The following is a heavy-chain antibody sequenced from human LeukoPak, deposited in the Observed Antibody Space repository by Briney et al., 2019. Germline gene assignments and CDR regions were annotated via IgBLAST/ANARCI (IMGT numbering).Heavy chain of an antibody. CDR1: EFTFSNYA. CDR2: IKSGGTT. V-gene: IGHV3-66*01. J-gene: IGHJ6*02. D-gene: IGHD3-10*01. Sequence: GGSLRLSCAASEFTFSNYAMTWVRQAPGKGLQWVSIIKSGGTTYYADSVRGRFTISRDNSKNTLYLQMNSLRAEDTAVYYCAGRDRGYYYGMDVWGQGTTVTVSS. CDR3: AGRDRGYYYGMDV.